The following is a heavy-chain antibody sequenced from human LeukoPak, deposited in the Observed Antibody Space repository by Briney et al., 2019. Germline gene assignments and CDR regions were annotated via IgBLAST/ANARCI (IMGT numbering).Heavy chain of an antibody. Sequence: GGSLRLSCAASGFTFSSYSMNWVRQAPGKGLEWVSSISSSSSYIYYADSVKGRFTISRDNAKNSLYLQMNSLRAEDTAVYYCAREGHTFTMITRRKDDAFDIWGQGTMVTVSS. CDR3: AREGHTFTMITRRKDDAFDI. V-gene: IGHV3-21*01. D-gene: IGHD3-22*01. J-gene: IGHJ3*02. CDR2: ISSSSSYI. CDR1: GFTFSSYS.